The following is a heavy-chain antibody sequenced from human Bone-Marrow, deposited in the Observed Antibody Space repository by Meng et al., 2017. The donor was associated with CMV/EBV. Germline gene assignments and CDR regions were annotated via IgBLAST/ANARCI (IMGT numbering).Heavy chain of an antibody. J-gene: IGHJ6*02. Sequence: SETLSLTCAVSGGSISSYYWSWIRQSPGKGLEWIGYIYYSGSTNYNPSLKSRVTISVHTSKNQFSLKLSSVTAADTAVYYCARGRQWLEPGSDYGMDVWGQRTTVTVSS. CDR3: ARGRQWLEPGSDYGMDV. D-gene: IGHD6-19*01. CDR2: IYYSGST. CDR1: GGSISSYY. V-gene: IGHV4-59*08.